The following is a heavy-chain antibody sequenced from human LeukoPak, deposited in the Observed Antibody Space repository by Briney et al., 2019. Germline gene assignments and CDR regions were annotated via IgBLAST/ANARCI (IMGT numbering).Heavy chain of an antibody. Sequence: GESLKISCKGSGYSFTSYWIGWVRQMPGKGLEWMGIIYPGDSDTRYSPSFQGQVTISADKSISTAYLQWSSLKASDTAMYYCVRSYDSSGQTQLMWAFDIWGQGTMVTVSS. V-gene: IGHV5-51*01. J-gene: IGHJ3*02. CDR2: IYPGDSDT. CDR3: VRSYDSSGQTQLMWAFDI. D-gene: IGHD3-22*01. CDR1: GYSFTSYW.